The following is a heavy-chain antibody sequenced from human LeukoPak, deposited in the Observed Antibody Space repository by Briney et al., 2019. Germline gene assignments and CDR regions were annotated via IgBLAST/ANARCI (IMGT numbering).Heavy chain of an antibody. CDR1: GFTFDDYG. V-gene: IGHV3-74*01. CDR2: IISDGSSA. D-gene: IGHD3-10*01. CDR3: TRDRRYGGMDV. J-gene: IGHJ6*02. Sequence: GGSLRLSCAASGFTFDDYGMSWVRQAPGKGLVWVSRIISDGSSATHADSVKGRFTVSRDNAKNMLYLQMNSLRAEDTAVYYCTRDRRYGGMDVWGQGTTVTVSS.